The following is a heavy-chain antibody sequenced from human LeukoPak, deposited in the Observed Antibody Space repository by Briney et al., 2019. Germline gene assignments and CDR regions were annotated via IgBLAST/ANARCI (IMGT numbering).Heavy chain of an antibody. CDR2: IIPNTGGT. CDR3: ARDGDSSGYYYFDY. J-gene: IGHJ4*02. CDR1: GGTFSSYA. D-gene: IGHD3-22*01. V-gene: IGHV1-2*06. Sequence: GASVKVSCKASGGTFSSYAISWVRQAPGQGLEWMGRIIPNTGGTNYAQKFQDRVTMTRDTSTNTAYMELSRLSSDDTAVYYCARDGDSSGYYYFDYWGQGTLVTVSS.